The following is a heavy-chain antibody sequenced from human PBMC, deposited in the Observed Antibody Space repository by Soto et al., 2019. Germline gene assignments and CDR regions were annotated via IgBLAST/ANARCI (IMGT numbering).Heavy chain of an antibody. D-gene: IGHD2-8*02. CDR1: GGSFSGYY. J-gene: IGHJ4*02. CDR2: INHSGST. CDR3: ARAKITGRFDY. Sequence: QVQLQQWGAGLLKPSETLSLTCAVYGGSFSGYYWTWIRQPPGTGLEWIGEINHSGSTNYNPSLKSRATIAVDTTKNHFSLKRASVTAADTAVYYCARAKITGRFDYWGQGTLVTVSS. V-gene: IGHV4-34*01.